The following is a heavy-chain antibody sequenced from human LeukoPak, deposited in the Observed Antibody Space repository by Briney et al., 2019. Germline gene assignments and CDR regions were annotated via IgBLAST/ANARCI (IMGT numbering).Heavy chain of an antibody. V-gene: IGHV4-34*01. CDR1: GGSFSGYY. J-gene: IGHJ3*02. D-gene: IGHD2-21*02. Sequence: SETLSLTCAVYGGSFSGYYWSWIRQPPGKGLEWIGEINHSGSTNYNPSLKSRVTISVDTSKNKFSLKLSSVTAADTAVYYCARVRAYCGGDCLDAFDIWGQGTMVTVSS. CDR2: INHSGST. CDR3: ARVRAYCGGDCLDAFDI.